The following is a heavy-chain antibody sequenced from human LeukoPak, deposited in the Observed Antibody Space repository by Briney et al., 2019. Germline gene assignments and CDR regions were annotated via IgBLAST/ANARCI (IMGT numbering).Heavy chain of an antibody. V-gene: IGHV4-59*12. CDR1: GGSISSYY. Sequence: SETLSLTCTVSGGSISSYYWSWIRQPPGKGLEWIGYIYYSGSTNYNPSLKSRVTISVDTSKNQFSLKLSSVTAADTAVYYCARDRGWLGYYYYYMDVWGKGTTVTVSS. CDR2: IYYSGST. CDR3: ARDRGWLGYYYYYMDV. D-gene: IGHD3-22*01. J-gene: IGHJ6*03.